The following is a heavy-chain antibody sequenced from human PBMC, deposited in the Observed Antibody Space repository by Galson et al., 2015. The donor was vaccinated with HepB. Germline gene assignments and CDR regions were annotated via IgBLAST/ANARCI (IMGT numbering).Heavy chain of an antibody. CDR2: IYPGDSDT. CDR3: ARTDRYGTVAGGHWAAFDI. J-gene: IGHJ3*02. CDR1: GYSFTNYR. Sequence: QSGAEVKKPGESLKISCKGSGYSFTNYRIAWVRQKPGKGLEWMGIIYPGDSDTRYSPSFQGQVTISADKSISTAYLQWSSLKASDTAMFHCARTDRYGTVAGGHWAAFDIWGQGTMVTVSS. D-gene: IGHD6-19*01. V-gene: IGHV5-51*01.